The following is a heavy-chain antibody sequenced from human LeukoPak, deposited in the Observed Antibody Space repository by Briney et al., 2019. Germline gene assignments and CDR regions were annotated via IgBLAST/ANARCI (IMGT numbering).Heavy chain of an antibody. Sequence: GASVKVSCKASGYTFTGYYMHWVRQAPGQGLEWMGWISAYNGDTNYAQKLQGRLTMTTDTSTSTAYMELRSLRSDDTAVYYCARGGPAPHRITLIVVASSTDAFDIWGQGTMVTVSS. CDR2: ISAYNGDT. CDR1: GYTFTGYY. V-gene: IGHV1-18*04. D-gene: IGHD3-22*01. J-gene: IGHJ3*02. CDR3: ARGGPAPHRITLIVVASSTDAFDI.